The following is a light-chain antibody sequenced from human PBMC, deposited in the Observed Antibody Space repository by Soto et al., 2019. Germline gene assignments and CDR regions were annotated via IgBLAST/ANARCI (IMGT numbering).Light chain of an antibody. CDR3: QQYNSYWT. Sequence: QVTQVPSYLSASVGGSVTITCRASQSIRTWLAWYQQKPGSAPKLLIYKASTLDSGVPSRFSGNGSGTDFALTINNVQPEDCATYYCQQYNSYWTFGLGTKVDIK. J-gene: IGKJ1*01. CDR2: KAS. V-gene: IGKV1-5*03. CDR1: QSIRTW.